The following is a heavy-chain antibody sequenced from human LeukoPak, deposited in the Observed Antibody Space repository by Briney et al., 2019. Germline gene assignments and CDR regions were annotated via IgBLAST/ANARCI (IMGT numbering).Heavy chain of an antibody. V-gene: IGHV1-69*13. CDR3: AREGAVAGTGGY. D-gene: IGHD6-19*01. CDR1: GGTFSSYA. CDR2: IIPIFGTA. J-gene: IGHJ4*02. Sequence: GASVKVSCKASGGTFSSYAISWVRQAPGQGLEWMGGIIPIFGTANYAQKFQGRVTIAADESTSTAYMELSSLRSEDTAVYYCAREGAVAGTGGYWGQGTLVTVSS.